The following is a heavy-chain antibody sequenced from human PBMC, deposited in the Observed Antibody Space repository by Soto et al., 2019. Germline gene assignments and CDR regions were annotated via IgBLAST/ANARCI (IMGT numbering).Heavy chain of an antibody. D-gene: IGHD6-13*01. CDR1: GFTFSNHA. Sequence: PGGSLRLSCAASGFTFSNHAMIWVRQAPGKGLEWVSGISDSGGLTYYADSVKGRFSMSRDNSKNTLYLQMKNLRAEDTAVYFCAKRQGIGAAAKNFDFWGQGTLVTVSS. CDR3: AKRQGIGAAAKNFDF. J-gene: IGHJ4*02. V-gene: IGHV3-23*01. CDR2: ISDSGGLT.